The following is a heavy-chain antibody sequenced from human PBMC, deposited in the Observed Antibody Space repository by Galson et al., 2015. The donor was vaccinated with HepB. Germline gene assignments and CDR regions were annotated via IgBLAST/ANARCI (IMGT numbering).Heavy chain of an antibody. J-gene: IGHJ6*02. CDR1: GFTFSTYA. V-gene: IGHV3-30*03. CDR3: ARDLRLHSSVWYYYYAMDV. D-gene: IGHD6-25*01. Sequence: SLRLSCAASGFTFSTYAMHWVRQAPGKGLEWVATTSDDGSIEYYLDSVKGRFNISRDNSKNTLYLHMNSLRGEDTALYYCARDLRLHSSVWYYYYAMDVWGQGTTVTVSS. CDR2: TSDDGSIE.